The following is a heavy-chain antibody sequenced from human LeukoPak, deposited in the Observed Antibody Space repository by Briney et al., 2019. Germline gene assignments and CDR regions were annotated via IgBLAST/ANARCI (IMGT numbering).Heavy chain of an antibody. Sequence: PGGSLRLSCAVSGFTFSNYGMSWVRQVPGKGLEWVSTITSGFTTYYADSVKGRFTISRDNSKNTLYLQMNSLRADDTAVYYCAKCYRVVATVYYMDVWGKGTTVTVSS. CDR3: AKCYRVVATVYYMDV. CDR1: GFTFSNYG. V-gene: IGHV3-23*01. D-gene: IGHD2-15*01. CDR2: ITSGFTT. J-gene: IGHJ6*03.